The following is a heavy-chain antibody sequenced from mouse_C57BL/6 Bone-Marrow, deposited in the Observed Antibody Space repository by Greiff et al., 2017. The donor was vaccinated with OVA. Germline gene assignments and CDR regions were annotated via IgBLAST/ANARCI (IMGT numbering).Heavy chain of an antibody. D-gene: IGHD1-1*01. Sequence: EVQLQQSGPELVKPGASVKISCKASGYTFTDYYMNWVKQSHGKSLEWIGDINPNNGGTSYNQKFKGKATLTVDKSSSTAYMELRSLTSEDSAVYDGARSRYYGYFDYWGQGTTLTVSS. CDR3: ARSRYYGYFDY. J-gene: IGHJ2*01. V-gene: IGHV1-26*01. CDR2: INPNNGGT. CDR1: GYTFTDYY.